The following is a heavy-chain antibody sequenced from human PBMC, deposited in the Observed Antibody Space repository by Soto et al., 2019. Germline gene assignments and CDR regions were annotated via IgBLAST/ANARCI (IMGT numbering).Heavy chain of an antibody. CDR1: EFTFSSYE. CDR3: VRFGGAAAGPGDY. J-gene: IGHJ4*02. CDR2: ISSFGTTI. V-gene: IGHV3-48*03. Sequence: GGSLRLSCVASEFTFSSYEMNWVRQAPGKGLEWVSYISSFGTTIYYTDSVKGRFTISRDNAKKSLYLQMNSLRAEDTAVYYCVRFGGAAAGPGDYWGQGTLVSVPS. D-gene: IGHD6-13*01.